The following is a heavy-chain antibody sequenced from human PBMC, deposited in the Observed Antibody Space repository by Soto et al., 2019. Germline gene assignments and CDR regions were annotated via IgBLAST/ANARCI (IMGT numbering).Heavy chain of an antibody. D-gene: IGHD2-15*01. CDR3: AKRRGAGGHFDY. J-gene: IGHJ4*02. CDR2: VSIGGST. Sequence: GGSLRLSCAASGFTFSSYAMGWVRQGPGKGLEWVAVVSIGGSTHYADSVRGRFTISRDNSKNTLALQMNSLTAEDTAVYFCAKRRGAGGHFDYWGQGALVTVSS. CDR1: GFTFSSYA. V-gene: IGHV3-23*01.